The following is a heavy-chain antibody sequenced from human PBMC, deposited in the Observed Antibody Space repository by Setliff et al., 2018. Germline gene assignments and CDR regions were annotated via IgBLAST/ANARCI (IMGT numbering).Heavy chain of an antibody. D-gene: IGHD7-27*01. V-gene: IGHV4-38-2*01. J-gene: IGHJ4*02. CDR2: IYYRGST. CDR1: GYSISSGYN. Sequence: SETLSLTCAVSGYSISSGYNWGWIRQPPGKGLEWIASIYYRGSTSYNSSLKSRVSISVDTSKNQFSLNLNSVTAADTAVYYCAALTGDRGVDYWGQGRLVTVSS. CDR3: AALTGDRGVDY.